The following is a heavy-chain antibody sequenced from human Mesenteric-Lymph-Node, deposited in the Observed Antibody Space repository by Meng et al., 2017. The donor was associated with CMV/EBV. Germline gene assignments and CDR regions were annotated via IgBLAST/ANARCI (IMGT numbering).Heavy chain of an antibody. CDR3: ASTAY. V-gene: IGHV4-39*07. J-gene: IGHJ4*02. D-gene: IGHD2-21*02. CDR2: IYYGGST. Sequence: SETLSLTCTVSGVSISTTSYYWGWIRQPPGKGLEWIGSIYYGGSTYYNPSLKSRVTISVDTSKNQFSLKLTSVTAADTAVYYCASTAYWGQGTLVTVSS. CDR1: GVSISTTSYY.